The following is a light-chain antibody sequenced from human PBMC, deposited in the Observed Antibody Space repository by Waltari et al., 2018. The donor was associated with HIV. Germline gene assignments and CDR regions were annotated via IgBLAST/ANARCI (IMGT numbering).Light chain of an antibody. CDR3: LLSFHTVRV. CDR1: TGRVPTTHS. Sequence: QAVVTQESSLSVPPGGTVTFTCASSTGRVPTTHSPYWFQQKAGHAPRTLIYDGDRSHPCTPGRFAGSIAKGKAVLTLAGAQPEDEATYHCLLSFHTVRVFGGGT. V-gene: IGLV7-46*01. CDR2: DGD. J-gene: IGLJ2*01.